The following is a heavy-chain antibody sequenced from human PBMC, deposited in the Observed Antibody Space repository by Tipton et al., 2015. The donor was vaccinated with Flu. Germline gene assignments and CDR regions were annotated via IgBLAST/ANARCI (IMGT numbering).Heavy chain of an antibody. J-gene: IGHJ1*01. Sequence: TLSLTCTVSGGSISTYYWSWIRQPPGKGLEWIGYIYYSGSTNYNPSLESRVTISVDTSKNQFSLKLSSVTAADTAVYYCARYGTYDGSRYFQHWGQGTLVTVSS. V-gene: IGHV4-59*01. D-gene: IGHD1-26*01. CDR3: ARYGTYDGSRYFQH. CDR1: GGSISTYY. CDR2: IYYSGST.